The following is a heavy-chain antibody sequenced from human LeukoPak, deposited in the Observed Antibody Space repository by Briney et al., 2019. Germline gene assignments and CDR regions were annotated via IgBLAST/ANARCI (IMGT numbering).Heavy chain of an antibody. V-gene: IGHV4-59*01. CDR2: IYYSGTT. Sequence: SETLSLTCDVSCDSINRYFWSWIRQPPGKGLEWIGCIYYSGTTKYNPSLMSRVSISIDTSKNQFSLLLSSLTAADTAVYYFARERHDLWSAYHFDSWGLGTLVIVSS. J-gene: IGHJ4*02. CDR1: CDSINRYF. D-gene: IGHD3-3*01. CDR3: ARERHDLWSAYHFDS.